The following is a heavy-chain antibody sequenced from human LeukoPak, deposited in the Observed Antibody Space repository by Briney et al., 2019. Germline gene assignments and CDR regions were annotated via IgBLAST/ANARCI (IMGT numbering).Heavy chain of an antibody. CDR1: GYTFTGYY. D-gene: IGHD6-19*01. J-gene: IGHJ2*01. Sequence: GASVKVSCKASGYTFTGYYMHWVRQAPGQGLEWMGWINPNSGGTNYAQKFQGWVIMTRDTSISTAYMELSRLRSDDTAVYYCARERSLQWPLGGYAQEWYFDLWGRGTLVTVSS. CDR3: ARERSLQWPLGGYAQEWYFDL. V-gene: IGHV1-2*04. CDR2: INPNSGGT.